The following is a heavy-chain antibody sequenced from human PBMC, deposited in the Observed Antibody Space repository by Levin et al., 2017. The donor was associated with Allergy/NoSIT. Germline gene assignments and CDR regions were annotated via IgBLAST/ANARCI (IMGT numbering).Heavy chain of an antibody. CDR2: ISNDGSNR. V-gene: IGHV3-30*18. Sequence: GGSLRLSCAASGFSFSTNGMHWVRQAPGKGLEWVAVISNDGSNRYYGDSVKGRFTISRDNSENTLYLQMNSLRAEDTAVYYCAKRRGYGSDYFDSWGQGTLVTVSS. CDR1: GFSFSTNG. J-gene: IGHJ4*02. D-gene: IGHD6-19*01. CDR3: AKRRGYGSDYFDS.